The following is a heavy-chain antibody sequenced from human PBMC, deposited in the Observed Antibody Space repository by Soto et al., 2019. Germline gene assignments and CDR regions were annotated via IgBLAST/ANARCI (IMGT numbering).Heavy chain of an antibody. V-gene: IGHV3-23*01. CDR2: ISGSGGST. CDR3: ATSGGYSSGWHLSIGDFLDY. J-gene: IGHJ4*02. Sequence: EVQLLESGGGLVQPGGSLRLSCAASGFTFSSYAMSWVRQAPGKGLEWVSTISGSGGSTYYADSVKGRFTISRDNSKNTLYLQMNSLRAEDTAVYYCATSGGYSSGWHLSIGDFLDYWGQGTLVTVSS. D-gene: IGHD6-19*01. CDR1: GFTFSSYA.